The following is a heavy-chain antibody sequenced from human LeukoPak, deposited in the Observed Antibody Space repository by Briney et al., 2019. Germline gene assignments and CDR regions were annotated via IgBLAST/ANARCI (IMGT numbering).Heavy chain of an antibody. J-gene: IGHJ4*02. CDR1: GFTFSSYW. D-gene: IGHD1-14*01. CDR2: INTDGNNT. CDR3: ASVEPDY. Sequence: GGSLRLSCAASGFTFSSYWMHWVRQAPGKGLVWASRINTDGNNTNYADSVKGRFTISRDNTKNTLYLQMNSLRAEDTAVYYCASVEPDYWGQGTLVTVSS. V-gene: IGHV3-74*01.